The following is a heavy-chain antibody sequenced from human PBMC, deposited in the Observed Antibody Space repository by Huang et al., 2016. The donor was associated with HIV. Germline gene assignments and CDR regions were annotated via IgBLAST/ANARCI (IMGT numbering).Heavy chain of an antibody. Sequence: QVQLEQWGAGLLKASETLSLTCAVYGGSFSGYYWNWLRQAPGKGLEWVGEINHSGNTNYNPSPKGRVNMSWDTSKSKFSLYRTVLRAADTGTYFWARRYNSRRDYWGRGTLVTVHS. CDR3: ARRYNSRRDY. V-gene: IGHV4-34*02. CDR1: GGSFSGYY. J-gene: IGHJ4*02. CDR2: INHSGNT. D-gene: IGHD3-22*01.